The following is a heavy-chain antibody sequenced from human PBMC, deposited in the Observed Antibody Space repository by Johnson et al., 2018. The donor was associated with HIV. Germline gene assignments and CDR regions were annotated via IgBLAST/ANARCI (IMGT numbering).Heavy chain of an antibody. CDR2: RGYNDSEK. D-gene: IGHD6-13*01. CDR3: ARDLTYTSRWTGAIVI. J-gene: IGHJ3*02. V-gene: IGHV3-30*04. CDR1: GFTFSSYS. Sequence: QVYLVEAGGGVVQPGRSLRLSCAASGFTFSSYSMHWVREAPGKGLEWVAVRGYNDSEKYYAGSVKGRVTISKDNPKNKVYLHMNNLRAEDTAVYYCARDLTYTSRWTGAIVIGGQGTMVTVSS.